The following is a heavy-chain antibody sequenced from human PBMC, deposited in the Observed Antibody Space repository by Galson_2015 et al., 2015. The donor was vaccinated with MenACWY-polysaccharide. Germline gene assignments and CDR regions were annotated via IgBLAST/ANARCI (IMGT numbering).Heavy chain of an antibody. D-gene: IGHD1-26*01. CDR2: IIPILGMT. CDR3: ARDMGSVGDV. V-gene: IGHV1-69*04. CDR1: GVTLNVYT. J-gene: IGHJ6*02. Sequence: SCKASGVTLNVYTISWVRQAPGEGLEWVGRIIPILGMTNYGQRFQGRVTMTADKSTSTAYMELSSLRSEDTAVYYCARDMGSVGDVWGQGTTVIVS.